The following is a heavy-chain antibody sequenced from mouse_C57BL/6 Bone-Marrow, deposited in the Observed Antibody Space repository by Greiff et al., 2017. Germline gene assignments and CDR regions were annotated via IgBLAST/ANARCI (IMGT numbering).Heavy chain of an antibody. D-gene: IGHD1-1*01. V-gene: IGHV14-4*01. Sequence: VQLQQSGAELVRPGASVKLSCTASGFNIKDAYMHWVKQRPAQGLEWIGWIDPENGDTEYASKFQGKATITADTSSNTAYLQLSSLTSEDTAVYYCTPSYYYGSSYGYWGQGTTLTVSS. CDR2: IDPENGDT. CDR1: GFNIKDAY. J-gene: IGHJ2*01. CDR3: TPSYYYGSSYGY.